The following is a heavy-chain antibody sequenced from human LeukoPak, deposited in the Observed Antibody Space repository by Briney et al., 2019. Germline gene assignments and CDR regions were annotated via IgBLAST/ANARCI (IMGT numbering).Heavy chain of an antibody. V-gene: IGHV1-2*02. CDR3: ARITGTTFGFSDY. CDR2: INPNSGGT. J-gene: IGHJ4*02. CDR1: GYTFTDYY. Sequence: VASVKVSCKASGYTFTDYYMHWVRQAPGQGLEWMGWINPNSGGTNYAQKFQGRVTMTRDTPISTAYMELSRLRSDDTAVYYCARITGTTFGFSDYWGQGTLVTVSS. D-gene: IGHD3-16*01.